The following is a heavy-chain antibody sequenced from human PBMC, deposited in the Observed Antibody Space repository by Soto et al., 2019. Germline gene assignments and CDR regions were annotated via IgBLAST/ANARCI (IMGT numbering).Heavy chain of an antibody. CDR2: IIPIFGTA. J-gene: IGHJ4*02. CDR1: GGTFSSYA. D-gene: IGHD3-16*02. Sequence: SVKVSCKASGGTFSSYAISWVRQAPGQGLEWMGGIIPIFGTANYAQKFQGRVTITADESTSTAYMELSSLRSEDTAVYYCARDPAPHRFGIFDYWGQGTLVTVSS. V-gene: IGHV1-69*13. CDR3: ARDPAPHRFGIFDY.